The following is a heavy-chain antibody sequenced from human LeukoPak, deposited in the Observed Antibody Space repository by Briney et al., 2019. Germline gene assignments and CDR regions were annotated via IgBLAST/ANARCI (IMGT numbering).Heavy chain of an antibody. J-gene: IGHJ4*02. CDR3: AKDLDYFHTSVFTD. CDR1: GITFTSYA. D-gene: IGHD3-22*01. CDR2: ISGSGGST. V-gene: IGHV3-23*01. Sequence: GGSLRLSCAASGITFTSYAMSWVRQAPGKGLEWVSGISGSGGSTYYADSVKGRLTVSRDNSKNTLYLQMNSLRVEDTAVYYCAKDLDYFHTSVFTDWGQGTLVTVSS.